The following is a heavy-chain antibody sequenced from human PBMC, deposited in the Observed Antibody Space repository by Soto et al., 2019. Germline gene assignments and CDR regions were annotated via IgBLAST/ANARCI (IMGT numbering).Heavy chain of an antibody. J-gene: IGHJ4*02. V-gene: IGHV3-23*01. CDR3: AEYCGGDCYFDY. Sequence: GGSLRLSCAASGFTFSSYAMSWVRQAPGKGLEWVSAISGSGGSTYYADSVKGRFTISRDNSKNTLYLPMNSLRAEDTAGDYCAEYCGGDCYFDYWGQGTLVTVSS. CDR1: GFTFSSYA. D-gene: IGHD2-21*02. CDR2: ISGSGGST.